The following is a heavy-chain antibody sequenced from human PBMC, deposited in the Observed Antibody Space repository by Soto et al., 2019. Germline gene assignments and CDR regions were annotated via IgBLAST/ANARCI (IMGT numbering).Heavy chain of an antibody. CDR2: IYYSGST. CDR3: ARGTDASYYYGMDV. J-gene: IGHJ6*02. CDR1: GGSISSGGYY. Sequence: QVQLQESGPGLVKPSQTLSLTCTVSGGSISSGGYYWSWIRQHPGKGLEWIGYIYYSGSTYYNPYLKSRVTISVDTSKNQCSLKLSSVTAADTAVYYCARGTDASYYYGMDVWGQGTTVTVSS. V-gene: IGHV4-31*03.